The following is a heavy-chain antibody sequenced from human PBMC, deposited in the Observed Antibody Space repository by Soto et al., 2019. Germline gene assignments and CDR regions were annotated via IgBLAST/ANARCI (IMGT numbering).Heavy chain of an antibody. CDR2: MNPNSGNT. Sequence: QVQLVQSGAEGKKPGASVKVSCKASGYTFTSYDINWVRQATGQGLEWMGWMNPNSGNTGYAQKFQGRVTMTRNTSISTAYMELSRLRSEDTAVYYSARGQVDIGSSWYFTQGDYGMDVWGQGTTVTVSS. CDR1: GYTFTSYD. D-gene: IGHD6-13*01. J-gene: IGHJ6*02. CDR3: ARGQVDIGSSWYFTQGDYGMDV. V-gene: IGHV1-8*01.